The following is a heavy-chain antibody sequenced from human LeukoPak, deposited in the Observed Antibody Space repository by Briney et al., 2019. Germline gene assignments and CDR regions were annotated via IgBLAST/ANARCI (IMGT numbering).Heavy chain of an antibody. CDR2: IKQDGSEK. CDR1: GFTFSSHW. V-gene: IGHV3-7*04. CDR3: ARPSYSYCSGGSCYSGY. D-gene: IGHD2-15*01. J-gene: IGHJ4*02. Sequence: GGSLRLSCAGSGFTFSSHWMTWVRQAPGKGLEWVANIKQDGSEKYYVDSVKGRFTISRDNAKNSLYLQLNSLRAEDTAVYYCARPSYSYCSGGSCYSGYWGQGTLVTVSS.